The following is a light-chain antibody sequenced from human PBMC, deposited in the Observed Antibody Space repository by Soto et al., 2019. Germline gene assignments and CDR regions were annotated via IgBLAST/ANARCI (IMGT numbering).Light chain of an antibody. J-gene: IGLJ2*01. CDR3: QSHDSSLSGSV. CDR1: TSNIGAGYD. V-gene: IGLV1-40*01. Sequence: QSVLTQPPSVSGAPGQRVTISCTGNTSNIGAGYDVHWYQHVPGTAPKLLIYGNNNRPSGVPDRFSGSKSGTSASLTITGLQAEDEADYYCQSHDSSLSGSVFGGGTKVTVL. CDR2: GNN.